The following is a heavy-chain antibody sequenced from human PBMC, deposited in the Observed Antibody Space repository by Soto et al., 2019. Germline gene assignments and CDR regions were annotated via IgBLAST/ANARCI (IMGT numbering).Heavy chain of an antibody. D-gene: IGHD3-10*01. CDR2: INPKSGGT. V-gene: IGHV1-2*02. CDR1: GYTFTDNY. J-gene: IGHJ4*02. CDR3: ARAYSGSGRPKF. Sequence: GASVKVSCKASGYTFTDNYFPWVRQAPGQGLEWMGWINPKSGGTDFAQKFQGRVTMTRDTAITTAYMELSRLRSDDTAVYYCARAYSGSGRPKFWGQGTLVTAPQ.